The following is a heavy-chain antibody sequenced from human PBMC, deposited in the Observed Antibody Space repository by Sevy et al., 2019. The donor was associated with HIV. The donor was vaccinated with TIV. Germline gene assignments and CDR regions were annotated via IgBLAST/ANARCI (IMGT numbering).Heavy chain of an antibody. CDR3: AREDIVLGEDNYYGMDV. CDR2: LYSGGRI. V-gene: IGHV3-53*01. D-gene: IGHD3-16*01. CDR1: GFSVSSNY. J-gene: IGHJ6*02. Sequence: GGSLRLSCAASGFSVSSNYMSWVRQAPGKGPEWVSVLYSGGRISYADSVQGRFTISRDNSENTLYLQMNSLRAEDTAVYYCAREDIVLGEDNYYGMDVWGQGTTVTVSS.